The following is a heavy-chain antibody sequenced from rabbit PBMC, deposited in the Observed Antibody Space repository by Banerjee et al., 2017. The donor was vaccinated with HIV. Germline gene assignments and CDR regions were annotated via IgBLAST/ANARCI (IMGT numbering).Heavy chain of an antibody. CDR2: IDTGNGKT. D-gene: IGHD4-2*01. J-gene: IGHJ4*01. CDR3: ARGSAGNL. Sequence: QEQLVESGGGLVQPEGSLTLTCTASGFPFSSSYFMCWVRQAPGKGLKWIGCIDTGNGKTYYASWVNGRFTISKTSSTTVTLQMTSLTAADTATYFCARGSAGNLWGQGTLVTVS. CDR1: GFPFSSSYF. V-gene: IGHV1S45*01.